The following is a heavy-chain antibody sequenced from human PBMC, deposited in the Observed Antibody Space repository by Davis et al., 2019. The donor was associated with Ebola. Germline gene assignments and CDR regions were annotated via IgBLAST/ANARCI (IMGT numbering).Heavy chain of an antibody. CDR1: AFTFSRYA. CDR3: AKGSSSWYHYFDY. J-gene: IGHJ4*02. D-gene: IGHD6-13*01. V-gene: IGHV3-23*01. CDR2: ISGSGGST. Sequence: GGSLRLSCAASAFTFSRYAMSWVRQAPGKGLEWVSAISGSGGSTYYADSVKGRFTISRDNSKDTLYLQMNSLRAEDTAVYYCAKGSSSWYHYFDYWGQGTLVTVSS.